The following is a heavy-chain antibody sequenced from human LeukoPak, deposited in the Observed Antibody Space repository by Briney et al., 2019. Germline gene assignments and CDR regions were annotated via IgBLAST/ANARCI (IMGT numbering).Heavy chain of an antibody. CDR3: ARASQGDAFDI. Sequence: SQTLSLTCTVSGGSISSGSYYWSWIRQPAGKGLEWIGRIYTSGSANYNPSLKSRVTISVDTSKNQFSLKLSSVTAADTAVYYCARASQGDAFDIWGQGTMVTVSS. V-gene: IGHV4-61*02. J-gene: IGHJ3*02. CDR1: GGSISSGSYY. CDR2: IYTSGSA.